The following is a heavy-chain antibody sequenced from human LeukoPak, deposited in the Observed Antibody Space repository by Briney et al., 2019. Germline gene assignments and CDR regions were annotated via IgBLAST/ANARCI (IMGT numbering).Heavy chain of an antibody. CDR2: ISSSSSYI. CDR1: GFTFSSYS. V-gene: IGHV3-21*04. J-gene: IGHJ6*03. Sequence: PGGSLRLSCAASGFTFSSYSMNWVRQAPGKGLEWVSSISSSSSYIYYADSVKGRFTISIDNAKNSLNVQMNSQRAKDTAGYYFSRGDVVPMAVWGKGTTVTVSS. D-gene: IGHD2-21*01. CDR3: SRGDVVPMAV.